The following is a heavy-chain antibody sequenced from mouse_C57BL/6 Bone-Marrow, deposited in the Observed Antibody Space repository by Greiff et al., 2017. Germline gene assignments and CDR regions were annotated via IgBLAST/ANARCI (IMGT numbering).Heavy chain of an antibody. D-gene: IGHD1-1*01. Sequence: QVQLQQPGAELVKPGASVKLSCKASGYTFTSYWMHWVKQRPGQGLEWIGMIHPNSGSTNYNEKFKSKATLTVDKSSSTAYMQLSRLTSEDSAVYYCARRTTVGFDYWGKGTTLTVSS. V-gene: IGHV1-64*01. J-gene: IGHJ2*01. CDR3: ARRTTVGFDY. CDR2: IHPNSGST. CDR1: GYTFTSYW.